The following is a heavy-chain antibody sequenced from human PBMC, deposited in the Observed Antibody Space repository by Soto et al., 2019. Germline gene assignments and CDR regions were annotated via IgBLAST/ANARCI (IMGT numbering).Heavy chain of an antibody. CDR2: INPNSGGT. CDR3: AREVYISGYIVY. CDR1: GYTFTGYY. D-gene: IGHD6-19*01. V-gene: IGHV1-2*04. Sequence: ASVRVSCKASGYTFTGYYMHWVREAPGQGLEWMGWINPNSGGTNYAQKFKGWVTMTRDTSISTAYMELSRLRSDDKAVYYCAREVYISGYIVYWGQGNWVTVSS. J-gene: IGHJ4*02.